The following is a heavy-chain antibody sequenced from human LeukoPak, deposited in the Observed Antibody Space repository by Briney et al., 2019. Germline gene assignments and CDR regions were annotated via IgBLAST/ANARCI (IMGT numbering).Heavy chain of an antibody. Sequence: GGSLRLSCTGSGFIFSRYAVSWVRQAPGKGLEWVSAISKNTVDTYYADSVKGRLTISRDSSKNTVYLQMNSLRAEDTAVYYCGRNYEPLRFFDPWGQGTLVTVSS. J-gene: IGHJ5*02. CDR2: ISKNTVDT. V-gene: IGHV3-23*01. CDR3: GRNYEPLRFFDP. D-gene: IGHD3-3*01. CDR1: GFIFSRYA.